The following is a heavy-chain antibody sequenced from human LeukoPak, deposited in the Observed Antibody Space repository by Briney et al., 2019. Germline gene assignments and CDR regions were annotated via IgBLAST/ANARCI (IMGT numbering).Heavy chain of an antibody. D-gene: IGHD3-16*01. CDR1: GFRFDGFA. J-gene: IGHJ6*02. Sequence: PGGSLRLSCAASGFRFDGFAMHWVRQAPGKRLERVAGVTWNSGNIGYGDSVKGRFIISRDNAKRSLYLEMNSLRPEDTALYYCAKDVGLGNYYGMDVWGQGTMVTVSS. CDR2: VTWNSGNI. V-gene: IGHV3-9*01. CDR3: AKDVGLGNYYGMDV.